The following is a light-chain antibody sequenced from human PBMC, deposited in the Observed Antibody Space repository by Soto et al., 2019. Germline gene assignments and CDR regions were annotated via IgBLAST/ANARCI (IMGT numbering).Light chain of an antibody. V-gene: IGLV3-21*02. J-gene: IGLJ1*01. CDR3: QVWHSSRDHYV. CDR1: DIGRNS. Sequence: SYELTQPPSVSVAPGQTAKITCGGDDIGRNSVHWYQQRPGQAPVLVVYADSDRPSGIPERLSGSKSANTATLTISRVEAGDEADYYCQVWHSSRDHYVFGTGTKITVL. CDR2: ADS.